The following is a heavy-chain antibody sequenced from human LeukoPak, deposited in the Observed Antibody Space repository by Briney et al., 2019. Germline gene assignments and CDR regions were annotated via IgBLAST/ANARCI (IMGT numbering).Heavy chain of an antibody. D-gene: IGHD3-22*01. J-gene: IGHJ6*03. CDR3: ARSRYYDSSQGGPRNYYYYYMDV. V-gene: IGHV1-69*05. CDR1: GGTFSSYA. CDR2: IIPIFGTA. Sequence: GASVKVSCKASGGTFSSYAISWVRQAPGQGPEWMGGIIPIFGTANYAQKFQGRVTITTDESTSTAYMELSSLRSEDTAVYYCARSRYYDSSQGGPRNYYYYYMDVWGKGTTVTVSS.